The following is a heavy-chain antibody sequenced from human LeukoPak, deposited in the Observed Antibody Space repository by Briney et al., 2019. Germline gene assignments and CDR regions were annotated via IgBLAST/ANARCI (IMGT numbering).Heavy chain of an antibody. CDR3: ARDTSGMDV. Sequence: GGSLRLSCAASGFTFSSYGMHWVRQAPGKGLEWVAVIWYDGSNKYYADSVKGRFTISRDNSKNALYLQMNSLRAEDTAVYYCARDTSGMDVWGQGTTVTVSS. CDR1: GFTFSSYG. J-gene: IGHJ6*02. CDR2: IWYDGSNK. V-gene: IGHV3-33*01.